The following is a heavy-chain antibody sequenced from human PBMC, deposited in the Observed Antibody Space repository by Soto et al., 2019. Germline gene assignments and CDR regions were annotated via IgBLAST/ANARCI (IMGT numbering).Heavy chain of an antibody. CDR3: ARGLASGDY. CDR1: GYTFTSFY. Sequence: QVQLVQSGAEVKEPGASVKISCKESGYTFTSFYIHWVRQAPGQGLEWMGIVNPNGGSTNYAHHFKCSITSSRATATSTVYMALSSLRSEDTAVYYCARGLASGDYWGQGTLVTVSS. CDR2: VNPNGGST. D-gene: IGHD6-6*01. V-gene: IGHV1-46*03. J-gene: IGHJ4*02.